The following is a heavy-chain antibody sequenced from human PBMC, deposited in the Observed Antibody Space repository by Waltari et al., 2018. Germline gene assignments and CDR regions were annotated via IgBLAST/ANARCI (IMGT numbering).Heavy chain of an antibody. D-gene: IGHD2-2*01. CDR3: ARVGGMGCSSTSCYFDY. J-gene: IGHJ4*02. V-gene: IGHV3-48*01. CDR1: GFTFSSYS. CDR2: ISSSSSTI. Sequence: EVQLVESGGGLVQPGGSLRLSCAASGFTFSSYSMNWVRQAPGKGLELVSYISSSSSTIYYAYSVKGRFTISRDNAKNSLYLQMNSLRAEDTAVYYCARVGGMGCSSTSCYFDYWGQGTLVTVSS.